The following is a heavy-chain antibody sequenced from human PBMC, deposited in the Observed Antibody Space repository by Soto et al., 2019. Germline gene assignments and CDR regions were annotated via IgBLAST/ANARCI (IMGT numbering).Heavy chain of an antibody. D-gene: IGHD3-22*01. CDR3: AKDRTYYYDSSGYCPY. V-gene: IGHV3-23*01. CDR1: GFTFTNYV. J-gene: IGHJ4*02. CDR2: ISVSGGST. Sequence: GGSLSLSCAASGFTFTNYVMSWVRQAPGKGLEWVAAISVSGGSTYYADSVKGRFTISRDNSKNTLYLQMNSLRAEDTAVYYCAKDRTYYYDSSGYCPYWGQGTLVTVSS.